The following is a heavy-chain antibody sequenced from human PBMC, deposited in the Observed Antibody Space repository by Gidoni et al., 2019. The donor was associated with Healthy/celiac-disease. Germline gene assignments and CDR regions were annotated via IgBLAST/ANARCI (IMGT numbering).Heavy chain of an antibody. J-gene: IGHJ3*02. Sequence: EVQLVESGGGLVQPGGSLRLSCAASGFTFSSYERNWVRQAPGKGLDGVSYISSSGSTIYYADSVKGRFTISRDNAKNSLYLQMNSLRAEDTAVYYCARMRPRNWAGNAFDIWGQGTMVTVSS. V-gene: IGHV3-48*03. CDR1: GFTFSSYE. CDR3: ARMRPRNWAGNAFDI. CDR2: ISSSGSTI. D-gene: IGHD7-27*01.